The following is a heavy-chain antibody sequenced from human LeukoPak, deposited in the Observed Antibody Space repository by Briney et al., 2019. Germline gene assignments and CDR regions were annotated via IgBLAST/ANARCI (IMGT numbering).Heavy chain of an antibody. CDR1: GYTFTGFF. D-gene: IGHD2-2*01. CDR2: INPNSGDT. V-gene: IGHV1-2*02. CDR3: ATLLSSAAFDY. Sequence: ASVKVSCKASGYTFTGFFLHWVRQAPGQGFEWIGWINPNSGDTKYAQKFQGRVTMTRDTSISTAYIELSRLRSDDTAVYYCATLLSSAAFDYWGQGTLVAVSS. J-gene: IGHJ4*02.